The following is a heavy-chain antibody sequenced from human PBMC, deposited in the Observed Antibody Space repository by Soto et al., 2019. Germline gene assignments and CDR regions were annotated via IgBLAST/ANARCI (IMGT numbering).Heavy chain of an antibody. D-gene: IGHD2-2*01. CDR1: SGSISSSNW. Sequence: QVQLQESGPGLVKPSGTLSLTCAVSSGSISSSNWWSWVRQPPGKGLEWIGEIYHSGSTNYNPSLKSRVTISVDKSKNQFSLKLSSVTAADTAVYYCARGTVVVVPAAMPAYYMDVCGKGTTVTVSS. J-gene: IGHJ6*03. CDR2: IYHSGST. CDR3: ARGTVVVVPAAMPAYYMDV. V-gene: IGHV4-4*02.